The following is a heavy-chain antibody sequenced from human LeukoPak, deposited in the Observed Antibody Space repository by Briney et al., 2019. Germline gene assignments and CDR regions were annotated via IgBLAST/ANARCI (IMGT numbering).Heavy chain of an antibody. D-gene: IGHD3-22*01. V-gene: IGHV5-51*01. J-gene: IGHJ4*02. CDR1: GYSFTSQW. Sequence: PGESLKISCKGSGYSFTSQWIGWVRQMPGKGLEWMGIIYPGDSDSRYSPSFQGLVTISADKSISTAYLQWSSLKASDTAMYYCAVMGAYDSSAENERPIDYWGQGTWSPSPQ. CDR2: IYPGDSDS. CDR3: AVMGAYDSSAENERPIDY.